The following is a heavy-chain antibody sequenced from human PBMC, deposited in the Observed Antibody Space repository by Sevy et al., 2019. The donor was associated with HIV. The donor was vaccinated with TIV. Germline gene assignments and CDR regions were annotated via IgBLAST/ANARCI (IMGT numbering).Heavy chain of an antibody. J-gene: IGHJ6*02. CDR2: ISSGSSYI. CDR3: ARDRGVGTSSYGMDV. D-gene: IGHD1-26*01. CDR1: GFTFTYAW. Sequence: GGSLRLSCAASGFTFTYAWMTWVRQAPGKGLEWVSSISSGSSYIFYADSVKGRFTISRDNAKNSLYLQMNSLRAEDTAVYYCARDRGVGTSSYGMDVWGQGTTVTVSS. V-gene: IGHV3-21*01.